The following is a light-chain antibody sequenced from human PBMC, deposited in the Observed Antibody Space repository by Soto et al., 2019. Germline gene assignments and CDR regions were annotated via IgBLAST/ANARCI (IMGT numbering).Light chain of an antibody. CDR1: QSISSW. CDR3: QQYNSYAWT. CDR2: KGD. V-gene: IGKV1-5*03. J-gene: IGKJ1*01. Sequence: DIQMTQSPSTLSASVGDRVTITCRASQSISSWLAWYQQKPGKAPKLLIYKGDSLESGVPSRFSGSGSGTEFTLTIRSLQPDDFATYYSQQYNSYAWTFGQGTNMEIK.